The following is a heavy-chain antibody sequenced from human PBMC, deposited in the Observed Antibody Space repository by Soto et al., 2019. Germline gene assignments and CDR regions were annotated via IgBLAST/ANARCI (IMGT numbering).Heavy chain of an antibody. V-gene: IGHV1-8*01. Sequence: ASVKVSCKASGYSFTSLDINCVRQTAGQGLEWMGWMEPSTGRTGYAQKFQGRVTMTRDTSINTAYMELTTLTSDDTAFYYCARGVSAGVDYWGQGTLVTVSS. D-gene: IGHD1-26*01. CDR2: MEPSTGRT. J-gene: IGHJ4*02. CDR1: GYSFTSLD. CDR3: ARGVSAGVDY.